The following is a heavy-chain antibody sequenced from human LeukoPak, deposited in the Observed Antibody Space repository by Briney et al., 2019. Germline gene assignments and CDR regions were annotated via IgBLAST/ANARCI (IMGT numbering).Heavy chain of an antibody. CDR1: GYTFTDYY. D-gene: IGHD6-19*01. CDR3: ARAWNSSGWYYFDY. Sequence: SVKVSCKASGYTFTDYYMHWVRQAPGQGLEWMGWINPNSGGTNYAQRFQGRVTMTRDTSISTAYMELSRLRSDDTAVYYCARAWNSSGWYYFDYWGQGTLVTVSS. V-gene: IGHV1-2*02. J-gene: IGHJ4*02. CDR2: INPNSGGT.